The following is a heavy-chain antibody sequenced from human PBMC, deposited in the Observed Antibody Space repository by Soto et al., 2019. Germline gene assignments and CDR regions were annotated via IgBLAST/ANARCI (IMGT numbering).Heavy chain of an antibody. J-gene: IGHJ3*02. CDR1: GFSVSDNY. CDR3: ARDRSDSSRADSFDI. CDR2: IYRGDAT. Sequence: GGSLRVSCAVSGFSVSDNYMSWVRQAPGKGLEWVSVIYRGDATHYADSVKGRFTISRDNSKNTVYLQMNNLRAEDTAVYYCARDRSDSSRADSFDIWGPGTMVTVSS. D-gene: IGHD6-6*01. V-gene: IGHV3-53*01.